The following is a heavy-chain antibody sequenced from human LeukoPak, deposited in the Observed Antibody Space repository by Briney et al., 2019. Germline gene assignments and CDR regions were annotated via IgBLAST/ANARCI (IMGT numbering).Heavy chain of an antibody. CDR1: GFTVGSNY. Sequence: GGSLRLSCAASGFTVGSNYMSWVRQAPGKGLEWVSVIYSDGTTYYADSVKGRFTISRDDSKNTLYLHMTSLRAEDTAVYYCTNSDDYGDYWGQGTLVTVSS. CDR2: IYSDGTT. V-gene: IGHV3-53*05. CDR3: TNSDDYGDY. J-gene: IGHJ4*02.